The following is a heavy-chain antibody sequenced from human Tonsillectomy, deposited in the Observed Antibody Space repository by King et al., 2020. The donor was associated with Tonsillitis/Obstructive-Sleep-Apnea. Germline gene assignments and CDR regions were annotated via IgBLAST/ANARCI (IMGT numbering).Heavy chain of an antibody. Sequence: QLVQSGAEVKKPGASVKVSCKASGYTFTSYGISWVRQAPGQGLEWMGWISAYNGNTNFAQKLKGRVTMTTDTSTSTAYMELRSLRSDDTAVYYCARAFCSTTSCHANWFDPWGQGTLVTVSS. CDR2: ISAYNGNT. CDR1: GYTFTSYG. CDR3: ARAFCSTTSCHANWFDP. V-gene: IGHV1-18*01. D-gene: IGHD2-2*01. J-gene: IGHJ5*02.